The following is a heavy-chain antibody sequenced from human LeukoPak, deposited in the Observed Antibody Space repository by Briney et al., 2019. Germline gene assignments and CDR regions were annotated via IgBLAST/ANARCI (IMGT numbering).Heavy chain of an antibody. V-gene: IGHV3-7*01. CDR1: GFTFSSYW. Sequence: GGSLRLSCAASGFTFSSYWMSWVRQAPGKGLEWVANIKQDGSEKYYVDSVKGRFTISRDNAKNSLYLQMNSLRAEDTAVYYCARDGGNSWSFYSPYYYGMDVWGQGTTVTVSS. D-gene: IGHD6-13*01. J-gene: IGHJ6*02. CDR3: ARDGGNSWSFYSPYYYGMDV. CDR2: IKQDGSEK.